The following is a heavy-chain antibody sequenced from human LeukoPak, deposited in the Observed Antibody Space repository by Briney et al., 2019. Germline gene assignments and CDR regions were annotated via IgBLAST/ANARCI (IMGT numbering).Heavy chain of an antibody. D-gene: IGHD6-13*01. CDR3: AKDISSSCQSPDY. V-gene: IGHV3-74*01. CDR1: GFTLSDYW. J-gene: IGHJ4*02. Sequence: GGSLRLSCAASGFTLSDYWMHWVRQVPGKGLVWVSYINNEGSSANYADSVKGRFTISRDNAKNTLYLQMNSLRAVDTALYYCAKDISSSCQSPDYWGQGTLVTVSS. CDR2: INNEGSSA.